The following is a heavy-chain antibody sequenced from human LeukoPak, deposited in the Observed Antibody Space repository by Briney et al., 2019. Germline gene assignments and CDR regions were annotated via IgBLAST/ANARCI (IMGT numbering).Heavy chain of an antibody. J-gene: IGHJ2*01. D-gene: IGHD5-18*01. CDR2: KYYRSKWFY. V-gene: IGHV6-1*01. CDR3: AREGRGYTPGDDYWFFDL. CDR1: GDSVSSDSAA. Sequence: SQTLSLTCAISGDSVSSDSAAWNWIRQSPSRGHEWLGRKYYRSKWFYDYAISVKSRISINPDTSKTQFSLQLNSVTPEDTAVYYCAREGRGYTPGDDYWFFDLWGRGTLVTVSS.